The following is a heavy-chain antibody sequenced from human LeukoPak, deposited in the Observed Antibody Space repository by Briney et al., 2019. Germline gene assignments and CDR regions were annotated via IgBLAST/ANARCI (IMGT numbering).Heavy chain of an antibody. CDR3: ANQGPYTIQIDY. D-gene: IGHD3-16*01. CDR2: ISSSSSYI. Sequence: PGGSLRLSCAASGFTFSSYSMNWVRQAPGKGLEWVSSISSSSSYIYYADSVKGRFTISRDNSKNTLYLQMNSLRAEDTAVYYCANQGPYTIQIDYWGQGTLVTVSS. J-gene: IGHJ4*02. V-gene: IGHV3-21*04. CDR1: GFTFSSYS.